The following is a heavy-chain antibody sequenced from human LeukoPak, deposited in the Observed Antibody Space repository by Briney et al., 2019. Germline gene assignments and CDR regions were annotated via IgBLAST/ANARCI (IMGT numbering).Heavy chain of an antibody. CDR1: GFSFSNYE. CDR3: GRGGYCSSDACYRFNAFDI. D-gene: IGHD2-15*01. CDR2: ISPSGSTI. Sequence: GGSLRLSCATSGFSFSNYEMNWVRQAPGKGLEWVSYISPSGSTIYYTDSVKGRFTISTDNARNSLYLQMNSLRAEDRDFYYCGRGGYCSSDACYRFNAFDIWGQGTTVTVSS. J-gene: IGHJ3*02. V-gene: IGHV3-48*03.